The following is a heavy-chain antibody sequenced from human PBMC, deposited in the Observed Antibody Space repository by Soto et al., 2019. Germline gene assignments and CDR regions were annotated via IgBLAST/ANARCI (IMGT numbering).Heavy chain of an antibody. CDR3: ENKRGDFDL. D-gene: IGHD2-21*01. CDR1: GFTFSSYG. Sequence: QVQLVESGGGVVQPGRSLRLSCAASGFTFSSYGMHWVRQAPGKGLEWVAVISYDGSNKYYADSVKGRFTISRDNSKNTMYLKMNSLRAEDTAVYYCENKRGDFDLWGQGTMVTVSS. V-gene: IGHV3-30*18. J-gene: IGHJ3*01. CDR2: ISYDGSNK.